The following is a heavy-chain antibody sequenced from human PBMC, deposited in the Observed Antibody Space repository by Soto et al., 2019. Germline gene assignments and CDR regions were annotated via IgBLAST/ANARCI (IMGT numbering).Heavy chain of an antibody. D-gene: IGHD2-15*01. CDR2: IIPILGIA. V-gene: IGHV1-69*02. Sequence: QVQLVQSGAEVKKPGSSVKVSCKTSGGTFGSYTLSWVRQAPGQGLEWVGGIIPILGIANHTQKFQGRITITADKSTNIAYMELSSLRSEDTAVYSCAIVGPFDYWGQGTLVTVSS. J-gene: IGHJ4*02. CDR1: GGTFGSYT. CDR3: AIVGPFDY.